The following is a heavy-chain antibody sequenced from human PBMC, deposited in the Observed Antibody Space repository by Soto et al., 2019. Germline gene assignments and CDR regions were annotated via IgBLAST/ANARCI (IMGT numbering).Heavy chain of an antibody. D-gene: IGHD3-22*01. J-gene: IGHJ4*02. V-gene: IGHV3-23*01. CDR1: GFTFSSYG. CDR3: AKDYSYYYDSSGYYDY. Sequence: GGSLRLSCAASGFTFSSYGMSWVRQAPGKGLEWVSDISGSGGSTYYADSVKGRFTLSRDNSKNTLYLQMNSLRAEDTAVYYCAKDYSYYYDSSGYYDYWGQGTLVTVSS. CDR2: ISGSGGST.